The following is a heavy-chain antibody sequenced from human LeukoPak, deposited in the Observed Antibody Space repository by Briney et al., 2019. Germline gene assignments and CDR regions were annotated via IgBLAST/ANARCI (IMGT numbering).Heavy chain of an antibody. Sequence: PSETLSLTCTVSGGSISSSSYYWGWIRQPPGKGLEWIGSIYYSGSTDYNPSLKSRVTISVDTSKNQFSLKLSSVTAADTAVYYCARGRGYSYGYPDYWGQGTLVTVSS. CDR3: ARGRGYSYGYPDY. CDR1: GGSISSSSYY. J-gene: IGHJ4*02. V-gene: IGHV4-39*01. CDR2: IYYSGST. D-gene: IGHD5-18*01.